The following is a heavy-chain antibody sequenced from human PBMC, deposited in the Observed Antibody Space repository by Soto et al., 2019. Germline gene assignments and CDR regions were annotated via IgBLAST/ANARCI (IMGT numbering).Heavy chain of an antibody. Sequence: GESLKISFKGSGYSFTSYWIGWLRQMPGKGLEWMGIIYPGDSDTRYSPSFQGQVTISADKSISTAYLQWSSLKASDTAMYYCARHYCSSTSCYPVYYYYYGMDVWGQGTTVTVS. D-gene: IGHD2-2*01. CDR3: ARHYCSSTSCYPVYYYYYGMDV. V-gene: IGHV5-51*01. CDR1: GYSFTSYW. J-gene: IGHJ6*02. CDR2: IYPGDSDT.